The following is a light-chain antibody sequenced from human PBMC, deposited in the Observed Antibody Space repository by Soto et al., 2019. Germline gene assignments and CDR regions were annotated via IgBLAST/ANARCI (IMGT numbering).Light chain of an antibody. Sequence: MRMNQSPSTLSASVRDRVTMTGRTSQSISVWLAWYQQKPGKAPKLLIYKASALESGVPSRFGGSGSGTEFTLTISSLQPDDFATYFCQQDDIYPWTFGQVSKVDVK. J-gene: IGKJ1*01. CDR1: QSISVW. CDR3: QQDDIYPWT. CDR2: KAS. V-gene: IGKV1-5*03.